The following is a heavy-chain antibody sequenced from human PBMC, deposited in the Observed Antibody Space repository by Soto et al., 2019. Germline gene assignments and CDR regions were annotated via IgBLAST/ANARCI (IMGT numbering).Heavy chain of an antibody. CDR3: ARIVRPGLVFTFDS. D-gene: IGHD3-9*01. CDR1: GFSLSAPAMG. J-gene: IGHJ4*02. V-gene: IGHV2-26*01. CDR2: IFSNDEN. Sequence: QVTLKESGPVLVKPTATLTLTCTVAGFSLSAPAMGLSWIRQPPGKDLEWLVHIFSNDENSYRGALKSRLTIANDTSKSQVVLTMPEMDPDATATYYCARIVRPGLVFTFDSWGQGTLVTVSS.